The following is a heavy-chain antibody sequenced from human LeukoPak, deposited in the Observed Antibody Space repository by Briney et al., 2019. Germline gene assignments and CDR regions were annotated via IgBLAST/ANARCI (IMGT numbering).Heavy chain of an antibody. J-gene: IGHJ4*02. V-gene: IGHV1-18*01. CDR2: ISAHNGNT. Sequence: GASVTVSCTASGYTFTSYGISWVRQAPGQGLEWMGWISAHNGNTNYAQKLQGRVTMTTDTSTSTAYMELRSLRSDDTAVYYCARDSPDYYDSSGFDYWGQGTLVTVSS. CDR3: ARDSPDYYDSSGFDY. CDR1: GYTFTSYG. D-gene: IGHD3-22*01.